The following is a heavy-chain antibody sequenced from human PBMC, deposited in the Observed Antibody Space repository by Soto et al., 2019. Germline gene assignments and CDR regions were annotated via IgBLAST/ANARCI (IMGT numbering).Heavy chain of an antibody. J-gene: IGHJ4*02. V-gene: IGHV2-5*01. Sequence: QSTLKESVPTLAKPTQTLPLTCTFSVFSLSTSGVVVGWIRQSPGKALQWLALIYWNGDKRYNPSLQTILTIAEDTSKTQVVLTLTIMYHVDTAYYYSGDRPSGWCLFDYWGQGTLVTVSS. CDR2: IYWNGDK. CDR1: VFSLSTSGVV. D-gene: IGHD6-19*01. CDR3: GDRPSGWCLFDY.